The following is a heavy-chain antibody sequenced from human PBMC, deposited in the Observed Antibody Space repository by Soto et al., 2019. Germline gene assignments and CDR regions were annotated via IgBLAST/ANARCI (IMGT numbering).Heavy chain of an antibody. CDR1: GGSISSSSYY. Sequence: SETLSLTCTVSGGSISSSSYYWGWIRQPPGKGLEWIGSIYYSGSTYYNQSLKNRVTISVDTPKNQFSLKLSSVTAADTALYYFARQPAVGQLAQYYYYGMDVWGQGTTVTVSS. CDR3: ARQPAVGQLAQYYYYGMDV. J-gene: IGHJ6*02. CDR2: IYYSGST. D-gene: IGHD6-6*01. V-gene: IGHV4-39*01.